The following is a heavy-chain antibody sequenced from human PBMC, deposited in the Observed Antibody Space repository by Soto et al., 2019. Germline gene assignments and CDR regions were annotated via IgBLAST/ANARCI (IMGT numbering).Heavy chain of an antibody. CDR3: AKVGRWLEVNYYYGMDV. V-gene: IGHV3-23*01. D-gene: IGHD6-19*01. CDR1: GFTFSSYA. J-gene: IGHJ6*02. CDR2: ISGSGGST. Sequence: GGSLRLSCAASGFTFSSYAMSWVRQAPGKGLEWVSAISGSGGSTYYADSVKGRFTISRDNSKNTLYLQMNSLRAEDTAVYYCAKVGRWLEVNYYYGMDVWGQGTTVTVSS.